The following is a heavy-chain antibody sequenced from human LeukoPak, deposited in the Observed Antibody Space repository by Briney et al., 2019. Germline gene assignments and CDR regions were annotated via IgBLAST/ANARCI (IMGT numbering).Heavy chain of an antibody. D-gene: IGHD3-10*01. CDR2: INHSGST. Sequence: SETLSLTCTVSGGSISSSSYYWGWIRQPPGKGLEWIGEINHSGSTNYNPSLKSRVTISVDTSKNQFSLKLSSVTAADTAVYYCAREGAYGSGSYYIDYWGQGTLVTVSS. CDR1: GGSISSSSYY. CDR3: AREGAYGSGSYYIDY. V-gene: IGHV4-39*07. J-gene: IGHJ4*02.